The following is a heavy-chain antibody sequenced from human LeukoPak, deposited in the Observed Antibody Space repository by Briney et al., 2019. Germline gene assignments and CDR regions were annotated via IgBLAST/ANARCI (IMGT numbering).Heavy chain of an antibody. D-gene: IGHD3-10*01. J-gene: IGHJ4*02. CDR1: GFTFSGYA. CDR3: AKDNFDVSKGQYYYGSVFDY. Sequence: GGSLRLSCAASGFTFSGYAMSWVRQAPGKGLEWVSAISGSGGSTYYADSVKGRFTISRDNAKNSLYLQMNSLRAEDTALYYCAKDNFDVSKGQYYYGSVFDYWGQGTLVTVSS. CDR2: ISGSGGST. V-gene: IGHV3-23*01.